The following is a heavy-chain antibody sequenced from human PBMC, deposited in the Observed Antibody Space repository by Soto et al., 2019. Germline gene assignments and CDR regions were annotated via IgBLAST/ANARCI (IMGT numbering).Heavy chain of an antibody. J-gene: IGHJ6*02. D-gene: IGHD6-19*01. Sequence: QVQLVQSGAEVKRPGSSVKVSCTTFGGTFSNYAISWVRQAPGEGLEWMGGVVPVLRRSNYAQRFQGRVTITADESTNTVFMDLNSLRSEDTAVYYCARKYSSGWSYYYGLDVWGQGTTVTVSS. CDR2: VVPVLRRS. CDR3: ARKYSSGWSYYYGLDV. CDR1: GGTFSNYA. V-gene: IGHV1-69*11.